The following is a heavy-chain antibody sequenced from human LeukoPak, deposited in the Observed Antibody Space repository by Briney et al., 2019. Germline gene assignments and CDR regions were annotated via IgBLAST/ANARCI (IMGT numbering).Heavy chain of an antibody. CDR1: GFTFSSYG. V-gene: IGHV3-30*02. D-gene: IGHD3-10*01. Sequence: GGSLRLSCAASGFTFSSYGMHWVRQAPGKGLEWVAFIRYDGSNKYYADSVKCRFTISRDNSKNTLYLQMNSLRAEDTAVYYCAKGTFGELLYFDYWGQGTLVTVSS. J-gene: IGHJ4*02. CDR3: AKGTFGELLYFDY. CDR2: IRYDGSNK.